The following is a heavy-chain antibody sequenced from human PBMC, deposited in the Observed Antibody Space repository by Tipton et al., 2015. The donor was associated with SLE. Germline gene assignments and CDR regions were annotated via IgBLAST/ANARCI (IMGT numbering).Heavy chain of an antibody. V-gene: IGHV3-23*01. D-gene: IGHD5-12*01. CDR1: GFTFSSYG. Sequence: GSLRLSCAASGFTFSSYGMHWVRQAPGKGLEWVSAISGSGGSTYYADSVKGRFTISRDNSKNTLYLQMNSLRADDTAVYYCAKEGHVDIVATSGDYFDYWGQGTLVTVSS. J-gene: IGHJ4*02. CDR2: ISGSGGST. CDR3: AKEGHVDIVATSGDYFDY.